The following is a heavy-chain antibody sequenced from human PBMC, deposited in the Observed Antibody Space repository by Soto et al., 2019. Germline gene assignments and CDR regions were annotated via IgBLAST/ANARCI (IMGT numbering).Heavy chain of an antibody. J-gene: IGHJ4*02. CDR1: GFTFSSYS. V-gene: IGHV3-48*01. CDR2: ISSSSSTI. CDR3: ARAPVDIVATPGGYYFDY. Sequence: EVQLVESGGGLVQPGGSLRLSCAASGFTFSSYSMNWVRQAPGKGLEWVSYISSSSSTIYYADSVKGRFTISRDNAKNSLYLQMNSLRAEDTAVYYCARAPVDIVATPGGYYFDYWGQGTLVTVSS. D-gene: IGHD5-12*01.